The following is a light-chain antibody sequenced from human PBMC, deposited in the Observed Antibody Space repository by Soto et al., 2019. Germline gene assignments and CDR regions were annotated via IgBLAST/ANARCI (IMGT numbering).Light chain of an antibody. CDR1: SSDVGAYNY. Sequence: QSALTQPRSVSGSPGQSVTISCTGTSSDVGAYNYVSWYQQHPGKAPKLMIYDVNKRPSGVPDRFSGSKSGNTASLTISGLQSEDEADYFCCSYAGTYTYVFATGTRSPS. CDR2: DVN. V-gene: IGLV2-11*01. CDR3: CSYAGTYTYV. J-gene: IGLJ1*01.